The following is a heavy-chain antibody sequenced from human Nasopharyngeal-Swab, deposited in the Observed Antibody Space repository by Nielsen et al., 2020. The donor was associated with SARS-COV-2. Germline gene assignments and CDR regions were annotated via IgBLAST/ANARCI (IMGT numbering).Heavy chain of an antibody. Sequence: GESLKISCAASGFSLSSYWMHWVRQAPGKGLSWVSRINPDGNTINYADSVKGRFTISRDTAKNTLYLQMSSLRVEDTAVYYCTRDTFGPTDYWGQGTLVTVSS. V-gene: IGHV3-74*01. CDR2: INPDGNTI. CDR3: TRDTFGPTDY. CDR1: GFSLSSYW. J-gene: IGHJ4*02. D-gene: IGHD2/OR15-2a*01.